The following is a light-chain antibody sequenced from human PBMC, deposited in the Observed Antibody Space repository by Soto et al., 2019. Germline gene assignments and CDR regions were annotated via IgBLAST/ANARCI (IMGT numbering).Light chain of an antibody. CDR3: QQRRTWPLT. CDR2: DAS. Sequence: EIVLTQSPATLSLSPGESATLSCRASQSVGTFLAWYQHKPGQAPRLLILDASTRATGVPPRFSGSKSGIDFTLTISRLEPGDFAVYYCQQRRTWPLTFGGGTKVDI. J-gene: IGKJ4*01. CDR1: QSVGTF. V-gene: IGKV3-11*01.